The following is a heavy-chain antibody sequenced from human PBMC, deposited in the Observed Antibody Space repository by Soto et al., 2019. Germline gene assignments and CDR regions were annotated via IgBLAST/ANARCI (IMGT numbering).Heavy chain of an antibody. V-gene: IGHV4-59*01. D-gene: IGHD3-9*01. CDR3: ARVRSYYDILTGSFDY. CDR1: GGSISSYY. J-gene: IGHJ4*02. Sequence: SETLSLTCTVSGGSISSYYWSWIRQPPGKGLEWIGYIYYSGSTNYNPSLKSRVTISVDTSKNQFSLKLSSVTAADTAVYYCARVRSYYDILTGSFDYWGQGTLVTVSS. CDR2: IYYSGST.